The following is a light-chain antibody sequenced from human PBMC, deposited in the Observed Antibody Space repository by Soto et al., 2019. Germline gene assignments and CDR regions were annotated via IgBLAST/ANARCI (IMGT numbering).Light chain of an antibody. CDR3: QAWDSSTLSVV. V-gene: IGLV3-1*01. CDR2: QDN. J-gene: IGLJ2*01. CDR1: KLGFKY. Sequence: SYELTQPPSVSVSPGQTASITCSGDKLGFKYTSWYQQKPGQSPMLVIYQDNKRPSGIPERFSGSNSGNTATLTISGTQAMDEADYYCQAWDSSTLSVVFGGGTKLTVL.